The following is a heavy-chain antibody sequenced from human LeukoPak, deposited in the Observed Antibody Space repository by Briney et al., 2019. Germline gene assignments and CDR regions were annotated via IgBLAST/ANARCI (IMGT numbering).Heavy chain of an antibody. Sequence: GGSLRLSCAASGFTFSSYSMNWVRQAPGKGLEWVSGISWSSGSIGYADSVKGRFAISRDNAKNSLYLQMNSLRAEDTALYYCAKIPSSIAAAGMAYFDYWGQGTLVAVSS. CDR1: GFTFSSYS. V-gene: IGHV3-9*01. D-gene: IGHD6-13*01. J-gene: IGHJ4*02. CDR2: ISWSSGSI. CDR3: AKIPSSIAAAGMAYFDY.